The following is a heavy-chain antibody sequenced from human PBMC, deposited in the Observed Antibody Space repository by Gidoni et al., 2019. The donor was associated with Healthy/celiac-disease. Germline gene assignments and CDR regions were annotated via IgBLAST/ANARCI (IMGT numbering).Heavy chain of an antibody. Sequence: TFSSYGMHWVRQAPGKGLEWVAVISYDGSNKYYADSVKGRFTISRDNSKNTLYLQMNSLRAEDTAVYYCAKDSAPDPGADYYYYYGMDVWGQGTTVTVSS. CDR2: ISYDGSNK. J-gene: IGHJ6*02. CDR3: AKDSAPDPGADYYYYYGMDV. V-gene: IGHV3-30*18. CDR1: TFSSYG. D-gene: IGHD3-10*01.